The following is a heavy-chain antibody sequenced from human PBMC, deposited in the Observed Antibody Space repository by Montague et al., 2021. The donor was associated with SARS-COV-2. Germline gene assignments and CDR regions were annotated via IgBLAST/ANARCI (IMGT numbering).Heavy chain of an antibody. D-gene: IGHD6-13*01. CDR2: IYHSGGT. Sequence: SETLSLTCSVSGGSISSYYWSWIRQPPGKRLEWIGHIYHSGGTNYNPSLRSRSTISPDASENRISLKLKSVTAADTALYYCARGFSSSWYGARWFDPWGQGTLVTVSS. J-gene: IGHJ5*02. CDR1: GGSISSYY. V-gene: IGHV4-59*01. CDR3: ARGFSSSWYGARWFDP.